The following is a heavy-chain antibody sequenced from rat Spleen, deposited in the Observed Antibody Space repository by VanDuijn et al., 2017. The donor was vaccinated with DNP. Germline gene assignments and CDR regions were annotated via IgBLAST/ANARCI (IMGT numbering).Heavy chain of an antibody. CDR3: ARGPNYGGWPDYFDY. D-gene: IGHD1-11*01. V-gene: IGHV4-2*01. CDR2: INKDSITI. CDR1: GFNFNDYW. Sequence: EVKLVESGGGLVQPGRSLKLSCAASGFNFNDYWMGWVRQAPGKGLEWIGAINKDSITINYAPSLKDKFTISRDNAQNTLYLQMSKLGSEDTAIYYCARGPNYGGWPDYFDYWGQGVMVTVSS. J-gene: IGHJ2*01.